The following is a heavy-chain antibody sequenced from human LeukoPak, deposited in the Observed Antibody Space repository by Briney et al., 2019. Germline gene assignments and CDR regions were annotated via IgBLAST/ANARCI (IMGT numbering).Heavy chain of an antibody. CDR2: ISSSSGDI. J-gene: IGHJ5*02. D-gene: IGHD2-2*03. CDR3: ASGYGLQLNWLAP. V-gene: IGHV3-21*01. Sequence: GGSLRLSCAASGFTFSSYSMNWVRQAPGKGLEWVSSISSSSGDIYYADSMKGRFTVSRDNAKNSLYLQMNSLRAEDTAVYYCASGYGLQLNWLAPWGQGTLVTVSS. CDR1: GFTFSSYS.